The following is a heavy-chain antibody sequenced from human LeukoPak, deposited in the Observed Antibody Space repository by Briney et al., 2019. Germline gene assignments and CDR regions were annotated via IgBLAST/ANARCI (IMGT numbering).Heavy chain of an antibody. J-gene: IGHJ6*02. D-gene: IGHD3-22*01. CDR2: MNPNSGNT. CDR1: GYTFTSYD. CDR3: ARDYYYYDSSGYYYGSYYYGMDV. V-gene: IGHV1-8*01. Sequence: ASVKVSCKASGYTFTSYDINWVRQATGQGLEWTGWMNPNSGNTGYAQKFQGRVTMTRNTSISTAYMELSSLRSEDTAVYYCARDYYYYDSSGYYYGSYYYGMDVWGQGTTVTVSS.